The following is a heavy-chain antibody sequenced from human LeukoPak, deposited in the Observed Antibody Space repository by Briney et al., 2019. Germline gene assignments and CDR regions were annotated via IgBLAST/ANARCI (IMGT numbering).Heavy chain of an antibody. V-gene: IGHV4-4*02. J-gene: IGHJ3*02. CDR1: GGSISSSNW. D-gene: IGHD3-22*01. CDR2: IYHSGST. Sequence: SGTLSLTCAVSGGSISSSNWWSWVRQPPGKGLEWIGSIYHSGSTYYNPSLKSRVTISVDTSKNQFSLKLSSVTAADTAVYYCASIITTDAFDIWGQGTMVTVSS. CDR3: ASIITTDAFDI.